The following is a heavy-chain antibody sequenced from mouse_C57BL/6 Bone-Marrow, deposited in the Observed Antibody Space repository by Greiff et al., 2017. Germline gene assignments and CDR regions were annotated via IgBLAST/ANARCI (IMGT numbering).Heavy chain of an antibody. D-gene: IGHD2-4*01. CDR3: ARKGDDYDGYAMDY. Sequence: EVMLVESGGGLVQPGGSLKLSCAASGFTFSDYYMYWVRQTPEKRLEWVAYISNGGGSTYYPDTVKGRFTSRDNAKNTLYLQMSRLKSEDTAMYYCARKGDDYDGYAMDYWGQGTSVTVSS. CDR2: ISNGGGST. V-gene: IGHV5-12*01. J-gene: IGHJ4*01. CDR1: GFTFSDYY.